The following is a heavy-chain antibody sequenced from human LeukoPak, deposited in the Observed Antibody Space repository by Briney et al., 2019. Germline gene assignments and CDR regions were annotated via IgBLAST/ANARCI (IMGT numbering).Heavy chain of an antibody. J-gene: IGHJ5*02. Sequence: ASVKVSCEASGYTFTGYYMHWVRQAPGQGLEWMGWINPNSGGTNYAQKFQGRVTMTRDTSISTAYMELSRLRSDDTAVYYCAREGCSSTNCHVLGDDNWFDPWGQGTLVTVSS. V-gene: IGHV1-2*02. D-gene: IGHD2-2*01. CDR3: AREGCSSTNCHVLGDDNWFDP. CDR2: INPNSGGT. CDR1: GYTFTGYY.